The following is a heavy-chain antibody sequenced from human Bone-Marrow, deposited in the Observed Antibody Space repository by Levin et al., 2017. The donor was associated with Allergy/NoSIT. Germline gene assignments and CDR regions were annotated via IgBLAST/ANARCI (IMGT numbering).Heavy chain of an antibody. D-gene: IGHD3-16*02. CDR2: INHSGST. V-gene: IGHV4-34*01. J-gene: IGHJ6*03. CDR3: ARAGPKVSSYAPYYYYYYMDV. CDR1: GGSFSGYY. Sequence: SETLSLTCAVYGGSFSGYYWSWIRQPPGKGLEWIGEINHSGSTDYNPSLKSRVTISVDTSKNQFSLKLSSVTAADTAVYYCARAGPKVSSYAPYYYYYYMDVWGKGTTVTVSS.